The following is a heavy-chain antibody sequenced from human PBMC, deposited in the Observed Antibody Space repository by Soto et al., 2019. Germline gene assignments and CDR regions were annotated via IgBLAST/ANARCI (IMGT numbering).Heavy chain of an antibody. CDR2: ISGSGIST. J-gene: IGHJ4*02. V-gene: IGHV3-23*01. CDR1: GFTFSNYA. Sequence: PGGSLRLSCAASGFTFSNYAMTWVRQAPGKGLEWVSAISGSGISTFYADSVKGRFTISRDNSKNTLYLQMNSLRAADTAVYYCARRSVVQYSGYDLFDYWGQGTLVTVSS. CDR3: ARRSVVQYSGYDLFDY. D-gene: IGHD5-12*01.